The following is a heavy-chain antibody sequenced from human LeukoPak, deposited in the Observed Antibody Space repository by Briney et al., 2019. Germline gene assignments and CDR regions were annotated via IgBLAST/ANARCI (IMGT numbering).Heavy chain of an antibody. V-gene: IGHV5-51*01. D-gene: IGHD5-24*01. CDR2: IYPADSET. J-gene: IGHJ6*02. Sequence: GESLKISCRVPGYAFASYWIGWVRQVPGKGLEWMGIIYPADSETKSSPSFQGQVTFSADKSISTAYLQWSSLKASDTAMYYCARGGDGYNYDYYGMDVWGQGTTVTVSS. CDR1: GYAFASYW. CDR3: ARGGDGYNYDYYGMDV.